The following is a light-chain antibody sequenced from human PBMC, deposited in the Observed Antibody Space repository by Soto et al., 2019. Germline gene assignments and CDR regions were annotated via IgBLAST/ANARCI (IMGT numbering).Light chain of an antibody. V-gene: IGLV2-8*01. CDR1: SSDVGANNY. Sequence: QSALTQPASVSGSPGQSITISCTGTSSDVGANNYVSWYQHHPGKAPKFLIYEVSRRPFGVPDRFSGSKSGNTASLTVSGLQAEDEADYYCSSYAGSNNLVFGGGTQLTVL. CDR3: SSYAGSNNLV. J-gene: IGLJ3*02. CDR2: EVS.